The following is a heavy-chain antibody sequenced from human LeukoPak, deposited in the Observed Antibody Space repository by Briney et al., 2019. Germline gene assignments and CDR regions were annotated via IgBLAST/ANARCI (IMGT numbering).Heavy chain of an antibody. Sequence: PSETLSHTCTVSGGSISSYYWSWVRQPPGKGLEWIGYIYYSGSTNYNPSLKRRVTISVDTSKNHFSRKLSSVTAADTAVYYCARSMITFGPPYYYYYGMDVWGKGTTVTVSS. CDR1: GGSISSYY. J-gene: IGHJ6*04. V-gene: IGHV4-59*01. CDR3: ARSMITFGPPYYYYYGMDV. D-gene: IGHD3-16*01. CDR2: IYYSGST.